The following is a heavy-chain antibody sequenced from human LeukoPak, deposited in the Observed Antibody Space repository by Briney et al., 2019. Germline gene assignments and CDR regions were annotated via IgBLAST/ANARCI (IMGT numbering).Heavy chain of an antibody. Sequence: ASVKVSCKASGYTFTGYYMHWVRQAPGQGLEWMGWINPNSGGTNYAQKLQGRVTMTTDTSTSTAYMELRSLRSDDTAVYYCASGSLTYDYVWGSYHLDAFDIWGQGTMVTVSS. CDR3: ASGSLTYDYVWGSYHLDAFDI. V-gene: IGHV1-2*02. D-gene: IGHD3-16*02. CDR2: INPNSGGT. J-gene: IGHJ3*02. CDR1: GYTFTGYY.